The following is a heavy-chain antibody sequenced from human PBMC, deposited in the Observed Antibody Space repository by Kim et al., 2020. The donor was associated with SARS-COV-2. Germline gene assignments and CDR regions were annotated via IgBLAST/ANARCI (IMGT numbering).Heavy chain of an antibody. CDR3: AKDRAIAAGMDV. Sequence: GGSLRLSCAASGFTFSSYGMHWVRQAPGKGLEWVAVISYDGSNKYYADSVKGRFTISRDNSKNTLYLQMNSLRAEDTAVYYCAKDRAIAAGMDVWGQGTTVTVSS. CDR1: GFTFSSYG. CDR2: ISYDGSNK. J-gene: IGHJ6*02. D-gene: IGHD6-6*01. V-gene: IGHV3-30*18.